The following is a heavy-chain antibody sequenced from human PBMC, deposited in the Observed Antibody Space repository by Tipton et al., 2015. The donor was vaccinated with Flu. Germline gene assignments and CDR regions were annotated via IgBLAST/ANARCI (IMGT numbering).Heavy chain of an antibody. J-gene: IGHJ6*02. CDR3: ARDSAAHYGMDV. V-gene: IGHV4-59*08. CDR2: IYYAGGI. Sequence: GLVKPSETLSLTCTVSGGSISSYYWSWIRQSPGKGLEWIAYIYYAGGINYNPSLKSRATISVDTSKNQFSLKLSSVTAADTAVYYCARDSAAHYGMDVWGQGTTVTVSS. D-gene: IGHD6-13*01. CDR1: GGSISSYY.